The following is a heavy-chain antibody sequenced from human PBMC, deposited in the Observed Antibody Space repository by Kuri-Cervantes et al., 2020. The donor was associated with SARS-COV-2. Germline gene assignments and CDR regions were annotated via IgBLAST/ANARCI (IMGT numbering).Heavy chain of an antibody. Sequence: ESLKISCTVSGGSISSYYWSWIRQPPGKGLEWIGYIYYSGSTYYNPSLKSRVTISVDTSKNQFSLKLSSVTAADTAVYYCAREYSGSYYVLGLTEYFQHWGQGTLVPSPQ. CDR2: IYYSGST. CDR1: GGSISSYY. CDR3: AREYSGSYYVLGLTEYFQH. V-gene: IGHV4-59*12. D-gene: IGHD1-26*01. J-gene: IGHJ1*01.